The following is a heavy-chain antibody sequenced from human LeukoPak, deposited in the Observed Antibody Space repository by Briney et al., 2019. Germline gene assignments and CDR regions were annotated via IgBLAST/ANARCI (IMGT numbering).Heavy chain of an antibody. CDR3: ASNIVVVPDNLFDP. CDR1: GGSISSGSYY. J-gene: IGHJ5*02. CDR2: IYTSGST. Sequence: SETLSLTCTVSGGSISSGSYYSSWIRQPAGKGLEWSGRIYTSGSTNYNPSLKSRVTISVDTSKNQFSLKLSSVTSADTAVYYCASNIVVVPDNLFDPWGQGTLVTVYS. V-gene: IGHV4-61*02. D-gene: IGHD2-2*01.